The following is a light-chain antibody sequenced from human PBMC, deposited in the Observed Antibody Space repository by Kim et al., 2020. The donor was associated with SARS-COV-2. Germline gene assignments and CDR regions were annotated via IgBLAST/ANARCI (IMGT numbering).Light chain of an antibody. Sequence: ASVGGRVTITCRASQSISTFLNWYQHKPGKAPNLLIYAASSLQSGVPSRFSGSGSGTDFTLTINSLQPEDFATYYCQQSYSTPPTFGLGTKVEIK. CDR3: QQSYSTPPT. V-gene: IGKV1-39*01. J-gene: IGKJ1*01. CDR2: AAS. CDR1: QSISTF.